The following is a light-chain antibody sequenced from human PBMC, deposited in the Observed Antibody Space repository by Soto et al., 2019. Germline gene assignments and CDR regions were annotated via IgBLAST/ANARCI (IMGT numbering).Light chain of an antibody. Sequence: EIVMTQSPATLSLSPGERATLSCRASQTIDNTLAWYQRKPGQAPRLLIYDASTRATGVPARFSGSGSGTDFTLTISSLQSEDFAVYYCQQYGSSPLFGGGTKVDIK. CDR2: DAS. CDR3: QQYGSSPL. J-gene: IGKJ4*01. CDR1: QTIDNT. V-gene: IGKV3-15*01.